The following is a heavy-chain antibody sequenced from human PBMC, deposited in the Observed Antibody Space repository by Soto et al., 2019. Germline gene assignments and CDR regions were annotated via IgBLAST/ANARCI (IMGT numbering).Heavy chain of an antibody. D-gene: IGHD4-4*01. Sequence: ASVKVSCKSSGYIFSYYGITWVWQAPGQGLEWMGWISAYNGNTDYAQKFQDRLTLATDTSTSTAYMELRSLRSDDTALYYCARPVTSPDHLDIWGQGTMVTVS. J-gene: IGHJ3*02. CDR1: GYIFSYYG. CDR3: ARPVTSPDHLDI. V-gene: IGHV1-18*01. CDR2: ISAYNGNT.